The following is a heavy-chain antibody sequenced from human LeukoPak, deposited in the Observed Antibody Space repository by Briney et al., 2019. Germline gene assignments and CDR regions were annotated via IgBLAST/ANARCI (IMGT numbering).Heavy chain of an antibody. CDR2: IYYSGRT. CDR3: ASNLGQWLFSD. J-gene: IGHJ4*02. V-gene: IGHV4-59*08. Sequence: SETLSLTCTVSGGSISTYYWNWIRQPPGKGLEWIGNIYYSGRTNYNPSLKSRVTISVDTSKNQFSLRLSSVTAADTAVYYCASNLGQWLFSDWGQGTLVTVSP. D-gene: IGHD5-24*01. CDR1: GGSISTYY.